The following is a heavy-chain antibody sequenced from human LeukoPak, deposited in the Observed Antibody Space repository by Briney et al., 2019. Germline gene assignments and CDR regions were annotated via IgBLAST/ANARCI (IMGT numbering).Heavy chain of an antibody. D-gene: IGHD5-12*01. CDR1: RFTFSSSA. J-gene: IGHJ4*02. CDR2: VSGSGGST. CDR3: AKDLDIVATITGN. Sequence: PGGSLRLSCAASRFTFSSSAMSWVRQAPGKGLEWVSGVSGSGGSTYYADSVKGRFTISRDNSKNTLYLQMNSLRAEDTAGYYCAKDLDIVATITGNWGQGTLVTVSS. V-gene: IGHV3-23*01.